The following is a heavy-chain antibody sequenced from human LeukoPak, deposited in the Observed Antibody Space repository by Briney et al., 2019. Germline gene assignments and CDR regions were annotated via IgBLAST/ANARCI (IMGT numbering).Heavy chain of an antibody. D-gene: IGHD1-26*01. J-gene: IGHJ6*02. Sequence: ASVKVSCKASGYTFTSYDINWVRQATGQGLEWMGWMNPNSGNTGYAQKFQGRVTMTRNTSISTAYMKLSSLRSEDTAVYYGARGGAGAEYYYGMDVWGQGTTVTVSS. CDR3: ARGGAGAEYYYGMDV. CDR1: GYTFTSYD. V-gene: IGHV1-8*01. CDR2: MNPNSGNT.